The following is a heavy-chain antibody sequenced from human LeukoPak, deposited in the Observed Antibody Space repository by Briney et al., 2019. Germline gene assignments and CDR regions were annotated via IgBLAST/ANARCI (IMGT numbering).Heavy chain of an antibody. D-gene: IGHD6-6*01. CDR1: GYIFTSYW. V-gene: IGHV5-51*01. CDR3: ARGSSRYNWFDP. CDR2: IYPGDSDT. J-gene: IGHJ5*02. Sequence: GASLQISCKGSGYIFTSYWIGWVRQVPGKGLEWMGIIYPGDSDTRYSPSFQGQVTISADKSISTAYLQWSSLKASDTAMYYCARGSSRYNWFDPWGQGTLVTVSS.